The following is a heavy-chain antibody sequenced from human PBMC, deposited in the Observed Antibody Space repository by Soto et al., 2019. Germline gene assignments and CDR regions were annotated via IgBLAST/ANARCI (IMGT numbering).Heavy chain of an antibody. V-gene: IGHV1-3*01. CDR1: GDSFTYYA. CDR3: ASDPQYRILTGYTYYFDF. D-gene: IGHD3-9*01. Sequence: ASVKVSCKASGDSFTYYAMHWVRQAPGQRLEWMGWIDVGSGATKYSQKFQGRVTITRDTSASTAIMELSSLRSEDTAVYYCASDPQYRILTGYTYYFDFWGQGTQVTVSS. J-gene: IGHJ4*02. CDR2: IDVGSGAT.